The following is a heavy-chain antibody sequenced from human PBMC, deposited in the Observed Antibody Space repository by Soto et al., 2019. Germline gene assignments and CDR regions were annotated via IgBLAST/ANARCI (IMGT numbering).Heavy chain of an antibody. J-gene: IGHJ4*02. CDR3: ARGSYYSGWV. CDR1: GDSVSSTSTA. D-gene: IGHD6-19*01. CDR2: TYYRSKWYS. Sequence: QTLSLTCAISGDSVSSTSTAWSWIRQSPSRGLEWLGRTYYRSKWYSDYAVSVKSRITINPDTSKNQFSLQLNSVTPDDTAVYYCARGSYYSGWVWGQGTLVTVSS. V-gene: IGHV6-1*01.